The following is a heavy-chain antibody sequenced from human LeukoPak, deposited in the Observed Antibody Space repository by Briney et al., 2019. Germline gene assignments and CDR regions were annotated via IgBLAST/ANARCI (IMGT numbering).Heavy chain of an antibody. CDR1: GGSISSYY. D-gene: IGHD3-3*01. CDR2: IYTSGSA. V-gene: IGHV4-4*07. Sequence: SEALSLTCTVSGGSISSYYWSWIRQPAGEGLEWIGHIYTSGSANYHPSLKSRVTMSVETSKNQFSLKLSSVTAADTAVYYCARSDFWSSYRFDYWGQGTLVTVSS. CDR3: ARSDFWSSYRFDY. J-gene: IGHJ4*02.